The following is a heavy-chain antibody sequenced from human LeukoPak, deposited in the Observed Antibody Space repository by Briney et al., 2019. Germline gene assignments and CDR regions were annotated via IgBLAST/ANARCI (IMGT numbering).Heavy chain of an antibody. CDR2: ISTYSTYI. D-gene: IGHD3-16*01. Sequence: GGSLRLSCAVSGFSFSSYWMSWVRQAPGKGLEWVASISTYSTYIKYGDSVKGRFTISRDNANSSLSLQMNSLKVEDTAVYYCVREGGPYSHYYYMDVWGKGTTVAVSS. V-gene: IGHV3-21*03. J-gene: IGHJ6*03. CDR3: VREGGPYSHYYYMDV. CDR1: GFSFSSYW.